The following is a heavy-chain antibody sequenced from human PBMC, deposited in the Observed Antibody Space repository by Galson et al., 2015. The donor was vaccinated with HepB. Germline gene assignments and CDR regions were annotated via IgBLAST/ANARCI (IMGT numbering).Heavy chain of an antibody. J-gene: IGHJ4*02. Sequence: SVKVSCKASGYTFTSYYMHWVRQAPGQGLEWMGIINPSGGSTSYAQKFQGRVTMTRDTSTSTVYMELSSLRSEDTAVYYCARNRWGDSSGYYSGVVLDAQWGEIDYWGQGTLVTVSS. CDR2: INPSGGST. CDR3: ARNRWGDSSGYYSGVVLDAQWGEIDY. CDR1: GYTFTSYY. V-gene: IGHV1-46*03. D-gene: IGHD3-22*01.